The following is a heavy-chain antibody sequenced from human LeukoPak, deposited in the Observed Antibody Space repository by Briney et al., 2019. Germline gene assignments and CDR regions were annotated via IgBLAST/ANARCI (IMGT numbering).Heavy chain of an antibody. CDR3: ARGPAKKQWLVRGRLYNWFDP. V-gene: IGHV1-8*01. CDR1: GYTFTSYD. J-gene: IGHJ5*02. D-gene: IGHD6-19*01. Sequence: ASVTVSCKVSGYTFTSYDINWVRQPTGKGLEWMGWMNPNSGNTVYAQKFQGRVTMTRHTSINTAYMEASCLRSEDTAVYYCARGPAKKQWLVRGRLYNWFDPWGQGTLVTVSP. CDR2: MNPNSGNT.